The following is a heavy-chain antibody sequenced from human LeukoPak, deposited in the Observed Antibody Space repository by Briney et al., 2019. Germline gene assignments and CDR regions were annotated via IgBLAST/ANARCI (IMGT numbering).Heavy chain of an antibody. V-gene: IGHV3-23*01. CDR2: ISGSGGST. CDR1: GFTFSSYA. D-gene: IGHD6-19*01. J-gene: IGHJ4*02. CDR3: AKESGWYGDFDY. Sequence: PGGSLRLSSAASGFTFSSYAMSWVRQAPGKGLEWVSAISGSGGSTYYADSVKGRFTISRDNSKNALYLQMNSLRAEDTAVYYCAKESGWYGDFDYWGQGTLVTVSS.